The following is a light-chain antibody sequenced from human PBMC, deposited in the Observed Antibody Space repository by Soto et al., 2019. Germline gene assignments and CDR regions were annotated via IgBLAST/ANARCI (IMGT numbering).Light chain of an antibody. J-gene: IGKJ1*01. Sequence: DVQMTQSPSSLWASVGDSLTLTCRASQTVTSYLNWYQQKPGKAPKLLIYAASTLQSGVPSRFSGSGSGTEFTLTIISXQPEDFATYYCQQSYRFPKTFGRGTKVDIK. CDR3: QQSYRFPKT. CDR2: AAS. CDR1: QTVTSY. V-gene: IGKV1-39*01.